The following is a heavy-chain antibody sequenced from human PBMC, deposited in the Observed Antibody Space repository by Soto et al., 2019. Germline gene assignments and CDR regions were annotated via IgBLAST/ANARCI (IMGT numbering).Heavy chain of an antibody. CDR1: GGSIISGGYY. CDR3: ARSHYDILTGYLFDY. J-gene: IGHJ4*02. CDR2: IYYSGST. Sequence: LSLTCTVSGGSIISGGYYWSWIRQHPGKGLEWIGYIYYSGSTYYNPSLKSRVTISVDTSKNQFSLKLSSVTAADTAVYYCARSHYDILTGYLFDYWGQGTLVTVSS. D-gene: IGHD3-9*01. V-gene: IGHV4-31*03.